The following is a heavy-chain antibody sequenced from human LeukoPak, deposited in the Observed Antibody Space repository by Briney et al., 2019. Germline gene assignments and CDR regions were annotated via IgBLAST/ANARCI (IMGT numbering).Heavy chain of an antibody. Sequence: ASVEVSCKASGYTFTGYYMHWVRQAPGQGLEWMGWIYPNSGDTNYAQNFQGRVTMTRDTSVSTAYMELSRLRSDDTAVYYCARDDYSNYPADYWGQGTLVTVSS. D-gene: IGHD4-11*01. CDR2: IYPNSGDT. CDR1: GYTFTGYY. V-gene: IGHV1-2*02. J-gene: IGHJ4*02. CDR3: ARDDYSNYPADY.